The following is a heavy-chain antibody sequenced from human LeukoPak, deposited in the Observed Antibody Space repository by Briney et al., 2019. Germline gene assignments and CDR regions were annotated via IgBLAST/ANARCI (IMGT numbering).Heavy chain of an antibody. CDR2: IYPPDSDT. CDR3: ARLGQWLDY. Sequence: GESLQISCNGSGYRFTNFWIAWVRQMPGKDLEWMGIIYPPDSDTRYSPSFQGQVTISVDKSISTAYLQWSSLKASDTAMYYCARLGQWLDYWGDGSLVTVSS. D-gene: IGHD6-19*01. CDR1: GYRFTNFW. V-gene: IGHV5-51*01. J-gene: IGHJ4*01.